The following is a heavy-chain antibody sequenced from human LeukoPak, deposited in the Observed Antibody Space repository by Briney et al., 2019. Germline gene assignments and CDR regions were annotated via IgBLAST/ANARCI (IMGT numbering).Heavy chain of an antibody. CDR2: IYYSGST. Sequence: PSETLSLTCTVSGGSIRSSYYYWGWIRQPPGKGLEWIGYIYYSGSTYYNPSLKSRVTISVDTSKNQFSLRLSSVTAADTAVYYCASYSRDLSSGWYFDCWGQGTLVTVSS. D-gene: IGHD6-19*01. CDR1: GGSIRSSYYY. J-gene: IGHJ4*02. CDR3: ASYSRDLSSGWYFDC. V-gene: IGHV4-31*03.